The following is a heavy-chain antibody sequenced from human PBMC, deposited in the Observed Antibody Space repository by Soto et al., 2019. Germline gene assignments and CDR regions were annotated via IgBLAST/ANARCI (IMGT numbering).Heavy chain of an antibody. V-gene: IGHV4-59*02. CDR2: MYYGGNT. D-gene: IGHD5-12*01. J-gene: IGHJ4*02. CDR1: GASVTTYY. CDR3: ATGRGGYATPY. Sequence: QVQLEESGPGLVKPSETLSLACSVSGASVTTYYWNWIRQPPGKRLEWIGHMYYGGNTDYNPSLKGRVSFSVDTSQNQFSLNLTSLTAADTAVYYCATGRGGYATPYWGQGILVVVSS.